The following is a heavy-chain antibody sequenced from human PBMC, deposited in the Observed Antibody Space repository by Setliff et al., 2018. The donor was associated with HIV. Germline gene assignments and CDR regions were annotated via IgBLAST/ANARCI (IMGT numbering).Heavy chain of an antibody. CDR1: GYTLTTYG. CDR2: INTETGNP. J-gene: IGHJ4*02. V-gene: IGHV7-4-1*02. CDR3: ARVGSYWSTFDY. Sequence: ASVKVSCKASGYTLTTYGISWVRQAPGQGLEWMGWINTETGNPMYAQGFTGRFVFSLDTSVSTAYLQTNSLKTEDTSMYYCARVGSYWSTFDYWGQGALVTVSS. D-gene: IGHD1-26*01.